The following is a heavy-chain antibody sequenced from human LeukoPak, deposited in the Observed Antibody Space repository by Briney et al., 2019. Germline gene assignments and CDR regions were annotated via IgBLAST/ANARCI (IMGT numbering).Heavy chain of an antibody. CDR1: GGTFSSYA. CDR2: IIPILGTA. J-gene: IGHJ4*02. Sequence: GSSVKVSCKASGGTFSSYAISWVRQAPGQGLEWMGGIIPILGTANYAQKFQGRVTITADESTSTAFMELSSLRSEDTAVYYCAKDQGEPRYCSSTSCYQQYSSSDYWGQGTLVTVSS. D-gene: IGHD2-2*01. V-gene: IGHV1-69*01. CDR3: AKDQGEPRYCSSTSCYQQYSSSDY.